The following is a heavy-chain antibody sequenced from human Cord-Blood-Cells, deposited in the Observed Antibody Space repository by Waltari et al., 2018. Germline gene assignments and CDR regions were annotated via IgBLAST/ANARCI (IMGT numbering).Heavy chain of an antibody. V-gene: IGHV4-31*03. J-gene: IGHJ5*02. CDR2: IYYSGTT. Sequence: QVQLQDSCLGLLKPSQTLSLTFTVSGGSLSSGGYYWSWIRLHPVKGLELSGYIYYSGTTYYNPSLKRRVSISVDTSKNQSALKQSAETAADPAVYYSARGYKNWFDPWGQGTLVTGSS. CDR1: GGSLSSGGYY. D-gene: IGHD3-10*01. CDR3: ARGYKNWFDP.